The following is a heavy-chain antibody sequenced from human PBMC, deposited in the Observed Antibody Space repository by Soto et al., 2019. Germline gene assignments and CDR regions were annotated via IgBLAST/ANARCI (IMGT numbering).Heavy chain of an antibody. CDR2: INAGNGNT. Sequence: QVQLVQSGAEVKKPGASVKVSCKASGYTFTSYAMHWVRQAPGQRLEWMGWINAGNGNTKYSQKFHGRVTITRDTSASTAYMELSSLRSEDTAVYYCARVRITRTTVGYYYGMDVWGQGTTVTVSS. J-gene: IGHJ6*02. D-gene: IGHD1-7*01. V-gene: IGHV1-3*01. CDR3: ARVRITRTTVGYYYGMDV. CDR1: GYTFTSYA.